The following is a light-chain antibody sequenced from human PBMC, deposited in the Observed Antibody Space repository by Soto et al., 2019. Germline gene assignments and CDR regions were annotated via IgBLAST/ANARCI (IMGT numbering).Light chain of an antibody. CDR3: GTWHSGLNPGV. J-gene: IGLJ3*02. CDR1: SSNIGENY. Sequence: QSVLTQPPSVSAAPGQKITISCSGSSSNIGENYVSWSQQLQRTAPKLLINEDDKQPPGIPDRCSAAKTGTSATLGITGLQTGDEADYYCGTWHSGLNPGVFGGGTKLTVL. V-gene: IGLV1-51*02. CDR2: EDD.